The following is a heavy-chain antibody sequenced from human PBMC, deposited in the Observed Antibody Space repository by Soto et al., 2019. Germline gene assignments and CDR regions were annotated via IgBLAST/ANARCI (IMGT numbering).Heavy chain of an antibody. CDR1: GYSFTTYW. D-gene: IGHD4-4*01. CDR3: ARHEQFYYYYYGMDV. J-gene: IGHJ6*02. Sequence: PGESLKISCKASGYSFTTYWIAWVCQMPGKGLEWMGIINPGDSDIRYSPSFQGQVTISADNSISTAYLQWSSLKASDTAMYYCARHEQFYYYYYGMDVWGQGTAVTVSS. V-gene: IGHV5-51*01. CDR2: INPGDSDI.